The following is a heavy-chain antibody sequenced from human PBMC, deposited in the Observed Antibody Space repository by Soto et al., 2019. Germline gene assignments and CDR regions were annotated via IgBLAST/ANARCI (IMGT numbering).Heavy chain of an antibody. CDR2: IYFSGTL. Sequence: SETLSLTCTASGGSIISINNYLTWIRQSPGKGLEWIGSIYFSGTLYYNPSLKTRVTIFVDTSKNQFSLRLSSVTAADTAVYFCARGGGKWFDPWGQGTPVTVSS. V-gene: IGHV4-39*01. D-gene: IGHD3-16*01. J-gene: IGHJ5*02. CDR3: ARGGGKWFDP. CDR1: GGSIISINNY.